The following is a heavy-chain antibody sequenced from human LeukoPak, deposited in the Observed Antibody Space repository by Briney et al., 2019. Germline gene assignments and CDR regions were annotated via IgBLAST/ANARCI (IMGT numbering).Heavy chain of an antibody. CDR2: ISGSGGST. CDR3: AKEDSSFIQQ. D-gene: IGHD6-19*01. V-gene: IGHV3-23*01. Sequence: GGSLRLSCAASGFTFSNYAMSWVRQAPGKGLEWVSGISGSGGSTYYADSVKGRFTISRDNSKNTVCVQMNSLRAEDTAAYYCAKEDSSFIQQWGQGTLVTVSS. CDR1: GFTFSNYA. J-gene: IGHJ1*01.